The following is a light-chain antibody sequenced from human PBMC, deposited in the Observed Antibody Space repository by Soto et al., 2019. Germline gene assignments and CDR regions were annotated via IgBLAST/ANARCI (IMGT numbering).Light chain of an antibody. CDR1: QSISSW. V-gene: IGKV1-5*03. CDR2: KAS. J-gene: IGKJ1*01. CDR3: QQSKT. Sequence: DIQMTQSPSTLSASVGDRVTITCRASQSISSWLAWYQQKPGKAPKLLIYKASSLESGVPARLSGSGSGTEFTLTISSLQPDDFATYYCQQSKTFGQGTKVEIK.